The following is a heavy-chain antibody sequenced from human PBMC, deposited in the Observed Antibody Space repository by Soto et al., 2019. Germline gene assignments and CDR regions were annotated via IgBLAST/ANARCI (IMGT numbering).Heavy chain of an antibody. CDR1: GGSFHKFA. Sequence: QVHLVQSGAEVKGPGSSVRVSCRASGGSFHKFAFNWVRQAPGQGLQWMGDITPMFRVAEHAQNLQDRLTITADDSTETVYMELRSLRSEDTAIYYCARDEEKTYAFHFWGPGTMVTVSS. V-gene: IGHV1-69*12. J-gene: IGHJ3*01. CDR3: ARDEEKTYAFHF. CDR2: ITPMFRVA.